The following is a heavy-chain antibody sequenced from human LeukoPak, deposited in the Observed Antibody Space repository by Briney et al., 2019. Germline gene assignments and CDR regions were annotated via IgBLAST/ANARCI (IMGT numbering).Heavy chain of an antibody. D-gene: IGHD3-22*01. CDR1: GFTFSDYY. Sequence: GGSLRLSCAASGFTFSDYYMSWIRQAPGKWLEWVSYISSSGSTIYYADSVKGRFTISRDNAKNSLYLQMNSLRAEDTAVYYCARGTYYYDSSGYQTGYFDYWGQGTLVTVSS. J-gene: IGHJ4*02. V-gene: IGHV3-11*04. CDR2: ISSSGSTI. CDR3: ARGTYYYDSSGYQTGYFDY.